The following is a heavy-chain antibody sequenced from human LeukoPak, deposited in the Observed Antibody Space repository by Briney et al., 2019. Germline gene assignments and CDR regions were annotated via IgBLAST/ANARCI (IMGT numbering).Heavy chain of an antibody. Sequence: IHWVRQAPGXGLEWMAKLVPSRGSPSYAQNFQGRVTVTSDTSTNTVHMELSSLTSDDSAVYYCARGAHQHSDSWGQGTLVSVSS. CDR3: ARGAHQHSDS. CDR2: LVPSRGSP. D-gene: IGHD2-2*01. J-gene: IGHJ4*02. V-gene: IGHV1-46*01.